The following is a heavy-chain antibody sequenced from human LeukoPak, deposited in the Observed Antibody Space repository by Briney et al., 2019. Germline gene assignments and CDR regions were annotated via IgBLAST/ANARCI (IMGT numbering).Heavy chain of an antibody. CDR3: ASPYCSSTSCSTLHDY. CDR1: GFTFSTYW. V-gene: IGHV3-7*01. Sequence: GGSLRLSCAASGFTFSTYWMNWVRQAPGKGLEWVANIKRDGGEKYYVDSVKGRFTISRDNAKSSLYLQMNSLRAEDTAVYYCASPYCSSTSCSTLHDYWGQGTLVTVSS. J-gene: IGHJ4*02. D-gene: IGHD2-2*01. CDR2: IKRDGGEK.